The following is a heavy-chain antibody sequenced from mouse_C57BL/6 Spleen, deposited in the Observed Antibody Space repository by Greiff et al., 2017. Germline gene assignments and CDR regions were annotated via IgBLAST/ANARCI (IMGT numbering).Heavy chain of an antibody. J-gene: IGHJ4*01. V-gene: IGHV1-54*01. CDR2: INPGSGGT. D-gene: IGHD3-1*01. Sequence: VKLQESGAELVRPGTSVKVSCKASGYAFTNYLIEWVKQRPGQGLEWIGVINPGSGGTNYNEKFKGKATLTADKSSSTAYMQLSSLTSEDSAVYFCARSGRGYAMDYWGQGTSVTVSS. CDR1: GYAFTNYL. CDR3: ARSGRGYAMDY.